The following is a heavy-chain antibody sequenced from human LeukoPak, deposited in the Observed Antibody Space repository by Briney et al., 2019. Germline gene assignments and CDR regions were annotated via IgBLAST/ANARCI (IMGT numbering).Heavy chain of an antibody. Sequence: SEALSLTCAVYGGSFSGYYWSWIRQPPGKGLEWIGYIYYSGSTNYNPSLKSRVTISVDTSKNQFSLKLSSVTAADTAVYYCAIGYCSSTSCYDYWGQGTLVTVSS. CDR3: AIGYCSSTSCYDY. J-gene: IGHJ4*02. V-gene: IGHV4-59*01. CDR2: IYYSGST. CDR1: GGSFSGYY. D-gene: IGHD2-2*01.